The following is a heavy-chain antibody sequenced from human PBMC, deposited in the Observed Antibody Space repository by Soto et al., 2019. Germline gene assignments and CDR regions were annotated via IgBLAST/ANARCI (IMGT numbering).Heavy chain of an antibody. J-gene: IGHJ3*02. D-gene: IGHD6-19*01. Sequence: GGSLRLCCAASGVTVTTNYMSWVRQPPGKGLEWVSVAYSGGSTYYADSVKGRFTFSRDNAENSLYLQMNSLRDEDTAVYYCARDSAPHSSGYYYDAFDIWGQGTMVTVSS. CDR1: GVTVTTNY. V-gene: IGHV3-66*01. CDR3: ARDSAPHSSGYYYDAFDI. CDR2: AYSGGST.